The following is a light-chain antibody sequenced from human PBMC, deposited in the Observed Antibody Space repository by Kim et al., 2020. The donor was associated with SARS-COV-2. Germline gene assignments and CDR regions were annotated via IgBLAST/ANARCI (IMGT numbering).Light chain of an antibody. J-gene: IGLJ2*01. CDR1: NIEKKS. CDR2: RDT. Sequence: SYELTQPLSVSVALGQTARITCEGNNIEKKSVHWYQQKPGQAPILIISRDTSRPSGIPGRFSGSNSGNTATLTISRAQAGDEGDYFCQVWDTSAAVVFGGGTKVTVL. V-gene: IGLV3-9*01. CDR3: QVWDTSAAVV.